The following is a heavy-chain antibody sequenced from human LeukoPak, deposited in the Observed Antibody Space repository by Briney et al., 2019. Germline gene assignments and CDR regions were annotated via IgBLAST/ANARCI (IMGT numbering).Heavy chain of an antibody. CDR1: GFTFSSYA. Sequence: GGSLRLSCAASGFTFSSYAMHWVRQAPGKGLEYVSAISSNGGSTYYANSVKGRFTISRDNSKNTLYLQMGSLRAEDMAVYYCASSVVPAAPFDYWGQGTLVTVSS. J-gene: IGHJ4*02. D-gene: IGHD2-2*01. CDR2: ISSNGGST. V-gene: IGHV3-64*01. CDR3: ASSVVPAAPFDY.